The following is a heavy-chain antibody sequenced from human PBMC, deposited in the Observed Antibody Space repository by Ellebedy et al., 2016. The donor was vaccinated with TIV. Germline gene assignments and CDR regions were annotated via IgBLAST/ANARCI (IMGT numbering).Heavy chain of an antibody. V-gene: IGHV1-2*02. CDR1: GYTFTSYY. D-gene: IGHD3-16*01. J-gene: IGHJ4*02. CDR2: INPNSGGT. Sequence: ASVKVSXKASGYTFTSYYMHWVRQAPGQGLEWMGWINPNSGGTNYAQKFQGRVTMTRDTSISTAYMELSRLRSDDTAVYYCAREVIYGPLENWGQGTLVTVSS. CDR3: AREVIYGPLEN.